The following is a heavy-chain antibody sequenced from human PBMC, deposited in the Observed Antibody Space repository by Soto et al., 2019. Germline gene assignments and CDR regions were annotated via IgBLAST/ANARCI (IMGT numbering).Heavy chain of an antibody. J-gene: IGHJ4*02. D-gene: IGHD2-21*01. CDR1: GFTFSSYA. CDR2: ISYDGSNK. Sequence: QVQLVESGGGVVQPGRSLRLSCAASGFTFSSYAMHWVRQAPGKGLEWVAVISYDGSNKYYADSVKGRFTISSDNSKNTLYLHMNSLRAEDTAVYYCARGDYGGSYFDYWGQGTLVAVSS. CDR3: ARGDYGGSYFDY. V-gene: IGHV3-30-3*01.